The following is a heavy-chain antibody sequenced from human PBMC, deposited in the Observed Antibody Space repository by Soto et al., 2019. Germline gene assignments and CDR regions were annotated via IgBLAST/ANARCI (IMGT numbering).Heavy chain of an antibody. CDR2: LSDSGGSI. CDR1: GFTFSRHA. V-gene: IGHV3-23*01. J-gene: IGHJ4*02. Sequence: LSLSCTASGFTFSRHAMTWVRQAPGKGLEWVSGLSDSGGSIYYADSVKGRFTISRDNSMNTLYLQMNTLRAEDTAIYYCAKVSSSWYAGFFDLWGQGTLVTVSS. CDR3: AKVSSSWYAGFFDL. D-gene: IGHD6-13*01.